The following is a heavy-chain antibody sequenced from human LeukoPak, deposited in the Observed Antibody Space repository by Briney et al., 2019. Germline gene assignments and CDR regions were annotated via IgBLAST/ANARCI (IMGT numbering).Heavy chain of an antibody. CDR1: GGSISSHY. CDR3: ARGATGGYYYYYYMDV. J-gene: IGHJ6*03. CDR2: IYYSGST. V-gene: IGHV4-59*11. D-gene: IGHD5-12*01. Sequence: PSETLSLTCTVSGGSISSHYWSWIRQPPGKGLEWIGNIYYSGSTNYNPSLKSRVTISVDTSKNQFSLKLSSVTAADTAVYYCARGATGGYYYYYYMDVWGKGTTVTVSS.